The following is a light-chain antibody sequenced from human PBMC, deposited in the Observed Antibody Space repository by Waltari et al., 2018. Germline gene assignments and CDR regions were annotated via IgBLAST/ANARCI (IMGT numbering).Light chain of an antibody. J-gene: IGLJ2*01. CDR2: KDS. CDR1: AVPNQY. CDR3: QSADRSGTYRV. Sequence: SYRLTQPPSVSVSPGQTARITCSGEAVPNQYSYWFQQKSGQAPLLIILKDSERPSGITGRFSGCGSGTTVTLTISGVQAEDEADYYGQSADRSGTYRVFGGGTKLTVL. V-gene: IGLV3-25*03.